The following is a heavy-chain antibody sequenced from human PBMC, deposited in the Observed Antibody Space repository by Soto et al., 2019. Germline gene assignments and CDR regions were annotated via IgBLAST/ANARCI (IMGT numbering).Heavy chain of an antibody. V-gene: IGHV3-23*01. J-gene: IGHJ5*02. CDR3: EQYGDSGGGWYEGWLDD. CDR2: ISGSGINS. D-gene: IGHD6-19*01. Sequence: EVQLLESGGGLVQPGGSLRLSCAASGFIFSNYAMTWVRQAPGKGLEWVSAISGSGINSYSADSVKGRFTVSRDNSKNPAYLQVTSLEAEDTAVYYCEQYGDSGGGWYEGWLDDWGQGTVVTVSS. CDR1: GFIFSNYA.